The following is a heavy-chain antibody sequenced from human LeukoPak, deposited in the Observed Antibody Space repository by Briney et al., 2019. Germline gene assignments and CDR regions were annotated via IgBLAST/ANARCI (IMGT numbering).Heavy chain of an antibody. CDR3: AREGYCSGGSCYFYESAWFDP. CDR1: GGSISSYY. V-gene: IGHV4-4*07. J-gene: IGHJ5*02. CDR2: IYTSGST. Sequence: PSETLSLTCTVSGGSISSYYWSWIRQPAGKGLEWIGRIYTSGSTNYNPSLRSRVTMSVDTSKNQFSLKLSSVTAADTAVYYCAREGYCSGGSCYFYESAWFDPWGQGTLVTVSS. D-gene: IGHD2-15*01.